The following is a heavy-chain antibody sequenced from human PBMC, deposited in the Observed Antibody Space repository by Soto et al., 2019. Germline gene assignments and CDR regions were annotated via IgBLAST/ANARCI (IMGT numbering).Heavy chain of an antibody. V-gene: IGHV4-59*08. D-gene: IGHD3-3*01. CDR2: IYYSGST. CDR3: ARHSVTIFGVVINGGGIDY. J-gene: IGHJ4*02. CDR1: GGSISSYY. Sequence: PSETLSLTCTVSGGSISSYYWSWIRQPPGKGLEWIGYIYYSGSTNYNPSLKSRVTISVDTSKNQFSLKLSSVTAADTAVYYCARHSVTIFGVVINGGGIDYWGQGTLVTVSS.